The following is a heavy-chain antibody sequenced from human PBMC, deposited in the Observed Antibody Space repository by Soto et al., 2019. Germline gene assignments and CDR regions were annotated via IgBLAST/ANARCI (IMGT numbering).Heavy chain of an antibody. J-gene: IGHJ4*02. D-gene: IGHD3-3*01. CDR1: GGSISSSSYY. CDR2: IYYSGST. CDR3: ARSYYDFWSGYYPFEY. Sequence: QLQLQESGPGLVKPSETLSLTCTVSGGSISSSSYYWGWIRQPPGKGLEWIGSIYYSGSTYYNPSLKSRVTISVDTYKNQFSLKLSSVTAADTAVYYCARSYYDFWSGYYPFEYWGQGTLVTVSS. V-gene: IGHV4-39*01.